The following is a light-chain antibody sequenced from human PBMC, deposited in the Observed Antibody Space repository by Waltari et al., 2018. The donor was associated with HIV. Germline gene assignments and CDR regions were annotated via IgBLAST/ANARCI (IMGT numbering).Light chain of an antibody. CDR3: QQYGSSPFT. CDR1: QSVSRSY. J-gene: IGKJ3*01. CDR2: GAS. V-gene: IGKV3-20*01. Sequence: EIVLTQSPGTLSLSPGERATLSCRASQSVSRSYLAWYQQKPGQAPRPLIYGASSRATGIPDRFSGSGSGTDFTLTISRLEPEDFAVYYCQQYGSSPFTFGPGTKVDIK.